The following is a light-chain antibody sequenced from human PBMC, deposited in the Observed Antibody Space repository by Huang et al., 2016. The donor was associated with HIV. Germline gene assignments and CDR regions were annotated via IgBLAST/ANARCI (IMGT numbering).Light chain of an antibody. CDR3: QQYNDWPRS. J-gene: IGKJ1*01. CDR1: QNINTH. V-gene: IGKV3-15*01. Sequence: EIVMTQSPGTRSVAPGERATLSCRGSQNINTHLAWFQQKTGQTPSLLIYAASTRTADFPARFSGSGSRTECTLTISRLQSEDIAVYYCQQYNDWPRSFGQGTKVEIK. CDR2: AAS.